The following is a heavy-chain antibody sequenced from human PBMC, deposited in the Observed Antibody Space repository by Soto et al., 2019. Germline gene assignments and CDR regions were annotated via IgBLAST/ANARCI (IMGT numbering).Heavy chain of an antibody. J-gene: IGHJ4*02. V-gene: IGHV3-49*03. Sequence: SLRLSCTASGFTFGDYAMSWFRQAPGKGLEWVGFIRSKAYGGTTEYAASVKGRFTISRDDSKSIAYLQMNSLKTEDTAVYYCTRGYSSGWPPFDYWGQGTLVTVSS. CDR2: IRSKAYGGTT. CDR3: TRGYSSGWPPFDY. CDR1: GFTFGDYA. D-gene: IGHD6-19*01.